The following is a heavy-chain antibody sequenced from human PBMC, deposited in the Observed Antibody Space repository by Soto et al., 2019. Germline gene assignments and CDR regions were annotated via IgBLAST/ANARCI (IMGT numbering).Heavy chain of an antibody. V-gene: IGHV1-24*01. D-gene: IGHD3-3*01. CDR1: GYTLTELS. Sequence: GASVKVSCKVSGYTLTELSMHWVRQAPGKGLEWMGGFDPEDGETIYAQKSQGGVTMTEDTSTDTAYMELSSLGSEDTAVYYCATPMRTIFGVVRYGMDVWGQGTTVTVSS. CDR2: FDPEDGET. CDR3: ATPMRTIFGVVRYGMDV. J-gene: IGHJ6*02.